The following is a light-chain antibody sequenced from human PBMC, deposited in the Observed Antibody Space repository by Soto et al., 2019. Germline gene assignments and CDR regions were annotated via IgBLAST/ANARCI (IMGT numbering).Light chain of an antibody. Sequence: EIVLTQSPATLSLSPGERATLSCRASQSVSSYLAWYKQKPGQAPRLLIYDASNRATGIPARFSGSGSGTDFTLTISSLESEDFAVYYCQQRSNWPPWTFGQGTKV. CDR2: DAS. J-gene: IGKJ1*01. CDR1: QSVSSY. CDR3: QQRSNWPPWT. V-gene: IGKV3-11*01.